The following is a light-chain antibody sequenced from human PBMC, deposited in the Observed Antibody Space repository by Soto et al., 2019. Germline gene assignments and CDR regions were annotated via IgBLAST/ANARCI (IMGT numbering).Light chain of an antibody. Sequence: DIVMNQSPLSLPVTLGQPASISCRSSQSLVYVDGNTYLNWFQQRPGQSPRRLIYKVSNRDSGVPDRFSGSGPGTDFTLKSSRVEAEDVGGYYCMQGVPWPPTFGQGTKVEIK. CDR2: KVS. J-gene: IGKJ1*01. CDR3: MQGVPWPPT. V-gene: IGKV2-30*01. CDR1: QSLVYVDGNTY.